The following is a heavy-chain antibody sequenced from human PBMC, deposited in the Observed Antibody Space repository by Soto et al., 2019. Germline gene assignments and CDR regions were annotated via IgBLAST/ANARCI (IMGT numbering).Heavy chain of an antibody. Sequence: PSETLSLTCTVCGGSVSSGSYYWSWIRQPPXKGLEWIGYIYYSGSTNYNPSLKSRVTISVDTSKNQFSLKLSSVTAADTAVYYCAREKRGYSGYDPGWFDPWGQGTLVTVSS. D-gene: IGHD5-12*01. V-gene: IGHV4-61*01. CDR3: AREKRGYSGYDPGWFDP. CDR2: IYYSGST. J-gene: IGHJ5*02. CDR1: GGSVSSGSYY.